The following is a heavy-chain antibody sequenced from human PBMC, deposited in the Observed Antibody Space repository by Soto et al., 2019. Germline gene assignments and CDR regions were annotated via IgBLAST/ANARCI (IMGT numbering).Heavy chain of an antibody. D-gene: IGHD5-18*01. Sequence: GESLRLSCAASGFSFKSYAIHWVRQAPGKGLEWVAVVSYDGSNKFYADSVKGRFTISRDDSKNTVFLQMNSLRVEDTAVFYCARDRPGGYGYSWDDFLYYYGMDVWGQGTTVTVSS. V-gene: IGHV3-30-3*01. CDR3: ARDRPGGYGYSWDDFLYYYGMDV. CDR2: VSYDGSNK. CDR1: GFSFKSYA. J-gene: IGHJ6*02.